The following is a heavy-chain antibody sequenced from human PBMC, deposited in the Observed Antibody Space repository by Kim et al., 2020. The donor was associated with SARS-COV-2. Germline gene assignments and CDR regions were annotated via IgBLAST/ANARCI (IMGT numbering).Heavy chain of an antibody. J-gene: IGHJ4*02. D-gene: IGHD4-17*01. CDR2: ISTKGGGT. Sequence: GGSLRLSCAASGFTFSSYAMHWVRQAPGKGLEYVSGISTKGGGTYYANSVKGRFTISRDTSKNTLYLQMGSLRAEDMAVYYCARGYSGGSGWYFDFWGQG. CDR3: ARGYSGGSGWYFDF. V-gene: IGHV3-64*01. CDR1: GFTFSSYA.